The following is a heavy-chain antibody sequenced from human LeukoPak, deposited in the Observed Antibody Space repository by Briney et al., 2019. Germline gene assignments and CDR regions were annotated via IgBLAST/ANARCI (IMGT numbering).Heavy chain of an antibody. CDR3: ARQTPLGSGRNFDY. V-gene: IGHV3-21*01. CDR1: GFTFSSYS. J-gene: IGHJ4*02. CDR2: TSSSSSYI. D-gene: IGHD2-15*01. Sequence: PGGSLRLSCAASGFTFSSYSMNWVRQAPGKGLEWVSSTSSSSSYIYYADSVKGRFTISRDNAKNSLYLQMNSLRAEDTAVYYCARQTPLGSGRNFDYWGQGTLVTVSS.